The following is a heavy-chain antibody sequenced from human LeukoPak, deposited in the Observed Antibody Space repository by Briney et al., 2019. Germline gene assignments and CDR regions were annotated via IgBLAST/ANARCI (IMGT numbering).Heavy chain of an antibody. CDR2: ISGSGGST. CDR1: GFTFSSYD. D-gene: IGHD6-13*01. J-gene: IGHJ4*02. Sequence: PGGSLRLSCAASGFTFSSYDMSWVRQAPGKGLEWVSAISGSGGSTYYADSVKGRFTISRDNAKNSLYLQMNSLRAEDTAVYYCATYASSWSSINFDNWGQGTLVTVSS. CDR3: ATYASSWSSINFDN. V-gene: IGHV3-23*01.